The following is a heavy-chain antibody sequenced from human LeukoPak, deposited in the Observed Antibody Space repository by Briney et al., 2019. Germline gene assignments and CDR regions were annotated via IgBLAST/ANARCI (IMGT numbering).Heavy chain of an antibody. D-gene: IGHD6-19*01. CDR1: GFIFSDYY. J-gene: IGHJ3*02. V-gene: IGHV3-11*04. CDR3: ARDLAEYSSGWNDAFDI. Sequence: GGSLRLSCAASGFIFSDYYMSWIRQAPGKGLEWISYISDSGRTTYYADSVKGRFSISRDNAKNSLYLQMNSLRAEDTAVYYCARDLAEYSSGWNDAFDIWGQGTMVTVSS. CDR2: ISDSGRTT.